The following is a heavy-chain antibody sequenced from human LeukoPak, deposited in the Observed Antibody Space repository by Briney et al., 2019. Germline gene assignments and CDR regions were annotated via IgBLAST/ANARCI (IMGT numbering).Heavy chain of an antibody. Sequence: PSETLSLTCTGSGGSISSYYWSWIRQPAGKGLEWIGRIYTSGSTNYNPSLKSRVTMSVDTSKNQFSLKLSSVTAADTAVYYWARDHSMVRGVSNAGPYYYYMDVWGKGTTVTISS. CDR1: GGSISSYY. D-gene: IGHD3-10*01. CDR3: ARDHSMVRGVSNAGPYYYYMDV. V-gene: IGHV4-4*07. CDR2: IYTSGST. J-gene: IGHJ6*03.